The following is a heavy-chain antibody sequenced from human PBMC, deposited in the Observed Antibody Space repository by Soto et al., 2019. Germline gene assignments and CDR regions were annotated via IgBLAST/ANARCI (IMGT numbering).Heavy chain of an antibody. Sequence: VQLVESGGGVVQPGRSLRLSCAASGFTFSSYAMHWVRQAPGKGLEWVAVISYDGSNKYYADSVKGRFTISRDNSKNTLYLQMNSLRAEDTAVYYCARDLASSSWYDWGQGTLVTVSS. J-gene: IGHJ4*02. CDR3: ARDLASSSWYD. CDR2: ISYDGSNK. CDR1: GFTFSSYA. V-gene: IGHV3-30-3*01. D-gene: IGHD6-13*01.